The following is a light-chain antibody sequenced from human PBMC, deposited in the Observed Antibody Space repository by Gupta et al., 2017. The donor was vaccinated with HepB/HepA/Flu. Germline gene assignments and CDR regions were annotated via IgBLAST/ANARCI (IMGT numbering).Light chain of an antibody. CDR3: QAWDSRVV. CDR1: KWGDKY. CDR2: QDS. J-gene: IGLJ2*01. Sequence: SSELTQPPSVSVSPGQTASITCSGDKWGDKYACWYQQKPGQSPVLVIYQDSKRPSGIPERFSGSNSGNTATLTISGTQAMDEADYYCQAWDSRVVFGGGTKLTVL. V-gene: IGLV3-1*01.